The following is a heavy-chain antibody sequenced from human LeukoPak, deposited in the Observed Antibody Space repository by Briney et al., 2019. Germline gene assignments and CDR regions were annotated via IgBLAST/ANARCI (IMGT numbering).Heavy chain of an antibody. CDR1: GFTFSSYS. Sequence: GGSLRLSCAASGFTFSSYSMNWVRQAPGKGLEWVSPISSSSSYIYYADSVKGRFTISRDNAKNSLYPQMNSLRAEDTAVYYCARDLTMVRGVIPYAFDIWGQGTMVTVSS. D-gene: IGHD3-10*01. V-gene: IGHV3-21*01. J-gene: IGHJ3*02. CDR2: ISSSSSYI. CDR3: ARDLTMVRGVIPYAFDI.